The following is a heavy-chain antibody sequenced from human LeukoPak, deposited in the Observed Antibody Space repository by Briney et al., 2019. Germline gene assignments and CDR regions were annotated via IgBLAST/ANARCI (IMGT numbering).Heavy chain of an antibody. CDR3: ARDTGIYDSSGYYYYYYGMDV. CDR1: GGALSSYY. J-gene: IGHJ6*02. V-gene: IGHV4-59*01. D-gene: IGHD3-22*01. Sequence: PSETLSLTCTVSGGALSSYYWSWIRQPPGKGLEWIGYIYYSGSTNYNPSLKSRVTISVDTSKNQFSLKLSSVTAADTAVYYCARDTGIYDSSGYYYYYYGMDVWGQGTTVTVSS. CDR2: IYYSGST.